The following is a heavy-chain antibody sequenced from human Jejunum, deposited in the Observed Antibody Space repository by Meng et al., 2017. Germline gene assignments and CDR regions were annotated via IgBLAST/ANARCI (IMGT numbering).Heavy chain of an antibody. V-gene: IGHV3-23*01. D-gene: IGHD1-26*01. Sequence: GGSLRLSCGVSGFTFSTYGLSWVRQAPGKGLEWVAAISGRGGGTLYADSVQGRFSISRDNSKNTLYLQMSSLRAEDTALYYCAKGGGGSYNTYFDSWGHGTLVTVSS. CDR3: AKGGGGSYNTYFDS. CDR1: GFTFSTYG. J-gene: IGHJ4*01. CDR2: ISGRGGGT.